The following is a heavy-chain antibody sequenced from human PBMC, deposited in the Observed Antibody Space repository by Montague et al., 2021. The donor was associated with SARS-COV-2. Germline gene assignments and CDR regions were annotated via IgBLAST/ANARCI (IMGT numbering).Heavy chain of an antibody. CDR1: GGSLSGYY. Sequence: SETLSLTCAVYGGSLSGYYWSWIRQPPGQGLEWIAVISHSGSTSYNPSLKRRVTITVDTSKNQFSLKLSPATAADTAVYYCARDPYRLLFAPGYYGMDVWGQGTPVTVSS. CDR2: ISHSGST. CDR3: ARDPYRLLFAPGYYGMDV. D-gene: IGHD2-2*01. J-gene: IGHJ6*02. V-gene: IGHV4-34*01.